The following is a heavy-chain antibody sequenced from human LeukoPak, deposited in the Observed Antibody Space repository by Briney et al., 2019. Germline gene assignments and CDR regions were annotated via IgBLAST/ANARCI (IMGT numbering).Heavy chain of an antibody. Sequence: GGSLRLSCAASGFTFSNFAMHWVRQAPGKGLEWVAIVWYDGTKKYYVDSVDGRFTISRDNSKNTLYLQMNSLRAADTAVYYCAKEPRPWGQGTMVTVSA. J-gene: IGHJ3*01. CDR2: VWYDGTKK. CDR3: AKEPRP. V-gene: IGHV3-33*06. CDR1: GFTFSNFA.